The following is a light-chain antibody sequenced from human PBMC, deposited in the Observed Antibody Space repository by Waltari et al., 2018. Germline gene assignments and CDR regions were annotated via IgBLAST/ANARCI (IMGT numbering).Light chain of an antibody. V-gene: IGLV2-11*01. CDR2: DVS. Sequence: QAALTQPRSVSGSPGQSVTISCTGTSSDIGGYNYVSWYQQHPGTAPKLIIYDVSKRPSGVSDRFSGSKSVNTASLTISGLQAEDEADYYCTSYAGSNTWLFGGGTRLTVL. CDR1: SSDIGGYNY. CDR3: TSYAGSNTWL. J-gene: IGLJ2*01.